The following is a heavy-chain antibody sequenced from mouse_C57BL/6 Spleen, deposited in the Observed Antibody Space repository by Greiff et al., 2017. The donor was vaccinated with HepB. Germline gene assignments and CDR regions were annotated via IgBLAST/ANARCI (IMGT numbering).Heavy chain of an antibody. V-gene: IGHV1-53*01. CDR2: INPSNGGT. CDR1: GYTFTSYW. Sequence: QVQLKQPGTELVKPGASVKLSCKASGYTFTSYWMHWVKQRPGQGLEWIGNINPSNGGTNYNEKFKSKATLTVDKSSSTAYMQLSSLTSEDSAVYYCARTQISTMITTGAMDYWGQGTSVTVSS. D-gene: IGHD2-4*01. J-gene: IGHJ4*01. CDR3: ARTQISTMITTGAMDY.